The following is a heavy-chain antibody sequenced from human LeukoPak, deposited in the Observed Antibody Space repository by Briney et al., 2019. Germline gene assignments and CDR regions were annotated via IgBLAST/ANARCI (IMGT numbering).Heavy chain of an antibody. D-gene: IGHD1-1*01. V-gene: IGHV3-53*01. J-gene: IGHJ4*02. CDR2: IYGGGNT. CDR3: ATGGRSGTAFDF. CDR1: GFIATSNY. Sequence: GGSLRLSCSFSGFIATSNYMAWVRQSPGKGLQWISFIYGGGNTLYADSVRDRFSISRDNSKSTLYLQMSSLRVEDTAVYYCATGGRSGTAFDFWGQGTLVTVSS.